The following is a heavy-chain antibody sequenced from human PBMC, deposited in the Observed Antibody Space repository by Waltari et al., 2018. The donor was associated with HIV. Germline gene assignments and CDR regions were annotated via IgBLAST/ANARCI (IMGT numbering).Heavy chain of an antibody. CDR1: GYTFAASH. J-gene: IGHJ5*02. CDR2: INPGTGDT. D-gene: IGHD1-26*01. CDR3: ARGESTTWANLDL. V-gene: IGHV1-2*04. Sequence: QEQLVQSGAEVRNPGASVKVSCHPAGYTFAASHIHWVRQAPGDGLEWLGWINPGTGDTDYAQKFKGWVSVTRDTSSGGVHLTLNKLRSDDTGIYYCARGESTTWANLDLWGQGTLVSVSS.